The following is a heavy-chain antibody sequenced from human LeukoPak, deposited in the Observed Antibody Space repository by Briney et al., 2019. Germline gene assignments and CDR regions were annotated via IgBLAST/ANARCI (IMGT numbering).Heavy chain of an antibody. CDR3: ARDPSNYDFWSGYQVLYMDV. Sequence: VASVKVSCKASGYTFSGYYVHWVRQAPGQGLEWMGIINPSGGSTSYAQKFQGRVTMTRDMSTSTVYMELSSLRSEDTAVYYCARDPSNYDFWSGYQVLYMDVWGKGTTVTVSS. V-gene: IGHV1-46*01. D-gene: IGHD3-3*01. J-gene: IGHJ6*03. CDR2: INPSGGST. CDR1: GYTFSGYY.